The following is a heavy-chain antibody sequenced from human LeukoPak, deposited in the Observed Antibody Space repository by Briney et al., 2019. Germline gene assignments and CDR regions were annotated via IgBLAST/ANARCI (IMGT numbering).Heavy chain of an antibody. CDR1: GGSFSGYY. CDR2: INHSGST. D-gene: IGHD4-17*01. J-gene: IGHJ3*02. Sequence: ASETLSLTCAVYGGSFSGYYWSWIRQPPGKGLEWIGEINHSGSTNYNPSLKSRVTISVDTSKNQFSLKLSSVTAADTAVCYCASGYANDAFDIWGQGTMVTVSS. V-gene: IGHV4-34*01. CDR3: ASGYANDAFDI.